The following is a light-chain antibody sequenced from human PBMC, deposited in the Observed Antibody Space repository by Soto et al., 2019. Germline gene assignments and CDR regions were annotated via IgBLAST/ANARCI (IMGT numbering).Light chain of an antibody. CDR2: GAS. Sequence: ETLMTQSPATLSLSPGETATLSCRARQSISNYLAWYQQKLGQAPRLLIYGASTRATGIPARFSGSGSGTEFTLTISSLQSEDFAVYYCQQYHSWPPITFGQGTRLDIK. J-gene: IGKJ5*01. CDR3: QQYHSWPPIT. CDR1: QSISNY. V-gene: IGKV3D-15*01.